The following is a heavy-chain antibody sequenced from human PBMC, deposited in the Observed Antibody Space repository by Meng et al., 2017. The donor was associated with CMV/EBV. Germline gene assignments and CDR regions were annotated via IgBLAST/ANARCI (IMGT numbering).Heavy chain of an antibody. CDR2: ISSSSSYI. Sequence: GESLKISCAASGFTFSSYSMNWVRQAPGKGLEWVSSISSSSSYIYYADSVKGRFTISRDNAKSSLYLQMDSLRAEDTALYYCAKDMGGGVGLYDDNSGFDAFDVWGQGTMVTVSS. J-gene: IGHJ3*01. D-gene: IGHD5-12*01. V-gene: IGHV3-21*04. CDR3: AKDMGGGVGLYDDNSGFDAFDV. CDR1: GFTFSSYS.